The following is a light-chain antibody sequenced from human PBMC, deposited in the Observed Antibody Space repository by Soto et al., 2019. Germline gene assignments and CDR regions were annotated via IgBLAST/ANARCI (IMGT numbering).Light chain of an antibody. J-gene: IGKJ1*01. Sequence: EIVLTQSPGTLSLSPGERATLSCRASQSVSSGYLAWYQQKPGQAPRLLIYGASSRATGIPDRFSGSGSGTDFTLTISRLEPEDLGVYYCQQYSSSPRTFGQGTKVEIK. CDR3: QQYSSSPRT. CDR2: GAS. V-gene: IGKV3-20*01. CDR1: QSVSSGY.